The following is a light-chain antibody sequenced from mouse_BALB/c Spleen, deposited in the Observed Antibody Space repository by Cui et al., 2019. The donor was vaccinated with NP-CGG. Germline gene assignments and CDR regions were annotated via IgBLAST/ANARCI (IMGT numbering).Light chain of an antibody. CDR2: GTN. CDR3: ALWYSNHWV. CDR1: TGTVTTNNF. J-gene: IGLJ1*01. Sequence: QAVVTQEFALTTSPGEKVTLTCRSNTGTVTTNNFANWVQEKPDHLFTGLIGGTNNRAPGVPARFSGSLIGDKAALTITGAQTEDEAIYFCALWYSNHWVFGGGTKLTVL. V-gene: IGLV1*01.